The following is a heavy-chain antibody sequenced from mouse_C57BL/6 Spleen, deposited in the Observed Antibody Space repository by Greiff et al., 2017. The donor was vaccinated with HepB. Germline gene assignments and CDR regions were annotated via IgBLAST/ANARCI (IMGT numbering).Heavy chain of an antibody. D-gene: IGHD2-4*01. CDR1: GYTFTSYW. CDR3: ARSLYDYSLDY. J-gene: IGHJ4*01. CDR2: IYPSDSET. V-gene: IGHV1-61*01. Sequence: VKLQQPGAELVRPGSSVKLSCKASGYTFTSYWMDWVKQRPGQGLEWIGNIYPSDSETHYNQKFKDKATLTVDKSSSTAYMQLSSLTSEDSAVYYCARSLYDYSLDYWGQGTSVTVSS.